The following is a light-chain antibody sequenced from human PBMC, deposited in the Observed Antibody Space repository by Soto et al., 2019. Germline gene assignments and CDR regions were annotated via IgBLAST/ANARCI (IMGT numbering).Light chain of an antibody. CDR3: SSYTGNRDFYV. V-gene: IGLV2-8*01. J-gene: IGLJ1*01. Sequence: QSVLTQPPSASGSPGQSGTISCTGTSSDVGRFNFVSWYQQHPGKAPRLLIYEATKRPSGVPDRFSGSKSGNAASLTVSGLQAEDEADYFCSSYTGNRDFYVFGTGTKVTVL. CDR1: SSDVGRFNF. CDR2: EAT.